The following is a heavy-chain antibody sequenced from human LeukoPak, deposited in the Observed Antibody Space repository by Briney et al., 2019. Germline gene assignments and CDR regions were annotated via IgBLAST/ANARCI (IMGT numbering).Heavy chain of an antibody. J-gene: IGHJ3*02. Sequence: GASVNVSCKASGGTFSSYAISWVRQAPGQGLEWMGRIIPILGIANYAQKFQGRVTITADKSTSTAYMELSSLRSEDTAVYYCARFYDSSDRGAFDIWGQGTMVTVSS. CDR2: IIPILGIA. CDR3: ARFYDSSDRGAFDI. D-gene: IGHD3-22*01. V-gene: IGHV1-69*04. CDR1: GGTFSSYA.